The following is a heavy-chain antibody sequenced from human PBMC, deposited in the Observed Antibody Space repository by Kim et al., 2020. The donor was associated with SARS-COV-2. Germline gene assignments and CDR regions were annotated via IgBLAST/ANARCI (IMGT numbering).Heavy chain of an antibody. Sequence: GGSLRLSCAASGFTFTTYAMSWARQAPGKGLEWVSAISGSGGSAFYADSVRGRFTISRDNSKNTLYLQMTSLRAEDTAVYYCATPRAMVTLSDYWGQGTLVTVSS. D-gene: IGHD5-18*01. J-gene: IGHJ4*02. V-gene: IGHV3-23*01. CDR3: ATPRAMVTLSDY. CDR2: ISGSGGSA. CDR1: GFTFTTYA.